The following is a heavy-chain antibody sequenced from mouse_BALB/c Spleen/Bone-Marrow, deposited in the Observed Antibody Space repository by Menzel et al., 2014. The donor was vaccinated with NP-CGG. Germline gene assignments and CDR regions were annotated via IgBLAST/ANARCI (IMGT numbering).Heavy chain of an antibody. D-gene: IGHD2-10*02. V-gene: IGHV2-3*01. CDR1: GFSLTSSG. CDR3: ARLAKTWYFEG. J-gene: IGHJ1*01. Sequence: VKLVESGPGLVAPSQRLSITCTVSGFSLTSSGVSWVRQPPGKGLECLGVIWGDGSTNYNSALISRLSISKDNAKSQVFIKMNSLKTEDTATYYCARLAKTWYFEGWGAGTTVTVSS. CDR2: IWGDGST.